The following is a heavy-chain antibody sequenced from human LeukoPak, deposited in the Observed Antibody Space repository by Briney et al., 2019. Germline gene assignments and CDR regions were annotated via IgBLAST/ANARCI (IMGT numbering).Heavy chain of an antibody. CDR1: GGSISSSSYY. CDR2: IYYSGST. CDR3: ARHKNYYGSEFDY. Sequence: SETLSLTCTVSGGSISSSSYYWGWIRQPPGKGLEWIGSIYYSGSTYYNPSLKSRVTISVDTSKNQFSLKLSSVTATDTAVYYCARHKNYYGSEFDYWGQGTLVTVSS. J-gene: IGHJ4*02. V-gene: IGHV4-39*01. D-gene: IGHD3-10*01.